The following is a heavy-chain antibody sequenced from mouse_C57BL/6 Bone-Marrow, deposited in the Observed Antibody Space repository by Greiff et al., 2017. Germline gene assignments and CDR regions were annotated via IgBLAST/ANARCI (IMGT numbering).Heavy chain of an antibody. CDR1: GYSITSDY. Sequence: VQLQESGPGLAKPSQTLSLTCSVTGYSITSDYWNWIRKFPGNKLEYIGYISYSGSSSYNPSHKSRISITRDTSKNQYYLQLKSVTAEDTATYYCARVDGYRYFDVWGTGTTVTVSS. CDR2: ISYSGSS. D-gene: IGHD2-3*01. CDR3: ARVDGYRYFDV. V-gene: IGHV3-8*01. J-gene: IGHJ1*03.